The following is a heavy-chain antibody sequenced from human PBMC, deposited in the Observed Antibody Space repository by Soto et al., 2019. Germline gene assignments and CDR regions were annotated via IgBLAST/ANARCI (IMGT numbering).Heavy chain of an antibody. CDR1: GFSFSDSG. Sequence: PGGSLRLSCAASGFSFSDSGIHWVRQASGKGLEWVGRIRTKSNSYATAYSSSVKGRFTISRDDSKNTAYLQMNSLKTEDTAVYYCTRLHLIVQPGINYWGQGTLVTVSS. CDR3: TRLHLIVQPGINY. J-gene: IGHJ4*02. CDR2: IRTKSNSYAT. D-gene: IGHD3-22*01. V-gene: IGHV3-73*01.